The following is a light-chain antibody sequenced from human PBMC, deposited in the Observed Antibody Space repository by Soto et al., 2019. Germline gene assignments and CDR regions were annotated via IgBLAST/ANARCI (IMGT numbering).Light chain of an antibody. CDR2: AAS. V-gene: IGKV1-39*01. Sequence: DIQITQSPCTLSASVGDRVTITCRASQSISSYLNWYQQKPGKAPKLLIYAASSLQSGVPSRFSGSGSGTDFTLTISSLQPEDFATYYCQQSYSTLPTFGQGTRLEIK. CDR3: QQSYSTLPT. J-gene: IGKJ5*01. CDR1: QSISSY.